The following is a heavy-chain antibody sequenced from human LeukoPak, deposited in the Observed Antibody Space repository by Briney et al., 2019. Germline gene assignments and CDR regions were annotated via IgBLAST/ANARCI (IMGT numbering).Heavy chain of an antibody. CDR2: ISSSISYI. CDR1: GFTFSSYS. D-gene: IGHD6-6*01. Sequence: PGGSLRLSCAASGFTFSSYSMNWVRQAPGRGREWVSSISSSISYIYYADSVKGRFTTSRDNAKNSLYLQMNSLRAEDTAVYYCARGIYSSSSAVDYWGQGTLVTVSS. J-gene: IGHJ4*02. CDR3: ARGIYSSSSAVDY. V-gene: IGHV3-21*01.